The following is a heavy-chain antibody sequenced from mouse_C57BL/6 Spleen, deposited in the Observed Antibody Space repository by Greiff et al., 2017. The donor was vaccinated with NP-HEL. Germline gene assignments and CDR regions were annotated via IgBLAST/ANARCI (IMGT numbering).Heavy chain of an antibody. J-gene: IGHJ4*01. CDR2: IYPGSGST. CDR1: GYTFTSYW. V-gene: IGHV1-55*01. D-gene: IGHD2-4*01. Sequence: QVQLQQPGAELVKPGASVKMSCKASGYTFTSYWITWVKQRPGQGLEWIGDIYPGSGSTNYNDKFKSKATLTVDTSSSRDYMQIRSLTSEDAAVYYCAGRTLDDYDGYYAMDYWGQGTSVTVSS. CDR3: AGRTLDDYDGYYAMDY.